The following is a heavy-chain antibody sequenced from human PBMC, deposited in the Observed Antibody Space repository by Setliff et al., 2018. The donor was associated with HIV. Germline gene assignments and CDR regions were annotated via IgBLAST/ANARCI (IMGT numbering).Heavy chain of an antibody. J-gene: IGHJ4*02. D-gene: IGHD6-19*01. Sequence: SETLSLTCSVSGGSISRGDYYWGWIRQPPGKGLEWIGYIYHSGSTYYNPSLKSPVTISVDTSTNQFALKLSSVTAADTAVHYCARRWRTGYSSGYNNLDYWGQGTLVTVSS. CDR3: ARRWRTGYSSGYNNLDY. V-gene: IGHV4-30-4*08. CDR1: GGSISRGDYY. CDR2: IYHSGST.